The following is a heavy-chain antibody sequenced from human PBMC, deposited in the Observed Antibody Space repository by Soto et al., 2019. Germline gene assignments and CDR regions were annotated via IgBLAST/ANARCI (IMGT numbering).Heavy chain of an antibody. D-gene: IGHD3-16*01. Sequence: QVQLVESGGGVVQPGRSLRLSCAASGFTFSRYGMHWVRQAPGKGLEWVAVIWYDGSNKYYADSVKGRFTISRDNSKNTLYLQMNSLRAEDTAVYYCARDPITSFYDGMDVWGQGTTVTVSS. CDR2: IWYDGSNK. CDR3: ARDPITSFYDGMDV. V-gene: IGHV3-33*01. J-gene: IGHJ6*02. CDR1: GFTFSRYG.